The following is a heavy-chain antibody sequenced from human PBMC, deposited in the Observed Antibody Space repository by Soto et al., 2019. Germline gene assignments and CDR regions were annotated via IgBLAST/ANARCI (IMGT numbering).Heavy chain of an antibody. V-gene: IGHV4-61*08. Sequence: SETLSLTCPVSGGSISSGDYYWSWIRQPPGKGLEWIGYIYYSGSTNYNPSLKSRVTISVDTSKNQFSLKLSSVTAADTAVYYCARESYPLRAFDIWGQGTMVTVSS. CDR1: GGSISSGDYY. J-gene: IGHJ3*02. CDR3: ARESYPLRAFDI. CDR2: IYYSGST.